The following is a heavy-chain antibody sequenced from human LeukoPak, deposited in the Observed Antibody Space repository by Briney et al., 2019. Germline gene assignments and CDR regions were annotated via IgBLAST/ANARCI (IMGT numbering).Heavy chain of an antibody. CDR2: IYYSGST. J-gene: IGHJ5*02. V-gene: IGHV4-31*03. Sequence: SQTLSLTCTVSGGSISSGGYYWSWIRQHPGKGLEWIGYIYYSGSTYYNPSLKSRVTISVDTSKNQFSLKLSSVTAADTAVYYCARSEQLGWYNWFDPWGQGTLVTVSS. CDR3: ARSEQLGWYNWFDP. D-gene: IGHD6-13*01. CDR1: GGSISSGGYY.